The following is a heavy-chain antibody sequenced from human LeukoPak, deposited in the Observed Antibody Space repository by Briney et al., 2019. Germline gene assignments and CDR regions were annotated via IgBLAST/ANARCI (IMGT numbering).Heavy chain of an antibody. J-gene: IGHJ4*02. CDR3: ARVGERGYRNLGYGY. CDR1: GFTVRSYY. CDR2: IYSGGDT. V-gene: IGHV3-66*01. D-gene: IGHD3-16*01. Sequence: PGGSLRLSCAASGFTVRSYYMAWVRQAPGKGLEWVSVIYSGGDTYYADSVKGRFTISRDNSKNTLYLQMNSLRAEDTAVYYCARVGERGYRNLGYGYWGQGTLVTVSS.